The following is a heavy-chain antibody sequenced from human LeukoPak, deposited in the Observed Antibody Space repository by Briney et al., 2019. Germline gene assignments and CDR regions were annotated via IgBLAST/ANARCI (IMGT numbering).Heavy chain of an antibody. CDR2: IYYSGST. V-gene: IGHV4-39*01. Sequence: SETLSLTCAVSGGSISSNSYYWGWIRQPPGKGLEWIGSIYYSGSTYYNPSLKSRVTISVDTSKNQFSLKLSSVTAADTAVYYCARRKVVVINYYFVYWGQGTLVTVSS. CDR3: ARRKVVVINYYFVY. CDR1: GGSISSNSYY. J-gene: IGHJ4*02. D-gene: IGHD3-22*01.